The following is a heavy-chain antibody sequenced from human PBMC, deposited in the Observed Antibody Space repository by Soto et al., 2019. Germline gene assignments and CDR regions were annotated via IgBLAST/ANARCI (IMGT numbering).Heavy chain of an antibody. CDR3: AAVVPAAHYYYYGMDV. J-gene: IGHJ6*02. CDR1: GYTFTSYG. V-gene: IGHV1-18*01. Sequence: GASVKVSCKASGYTFTSYGISWVRQAPGQGLEWMRWISAYNGNKNYAQKLQGRVTMTTDTSTSTAYMELRSLRSDDTAVYYCAAVVPAAHYYYYGMDVWGQGTTVTVSS. CDR2: ISAYNGNK. D-gene: IGHD2-2*01.